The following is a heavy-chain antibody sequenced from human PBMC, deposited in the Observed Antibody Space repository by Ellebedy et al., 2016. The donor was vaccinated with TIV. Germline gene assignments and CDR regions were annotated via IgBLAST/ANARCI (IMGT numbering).Heavy chain of an antibody. J-gene: IGHJ6*02. D-gene: IGHD6-19*01. CDR1: GGTFISYA. V-gene: IGHV1-69*13. CDR2: IIPIFGTA. Sequence: ASVKVSCXASGGTFISYAISWVRQAPGQGLEWMGGIIPIFGTANHAQKFQGRVTITADESTSTAYMELSSLRSDDTAVYYCARGLIGSGYGMDVWGQGTTVTVSS. CDR3: ARGLIGSGYGMDV.